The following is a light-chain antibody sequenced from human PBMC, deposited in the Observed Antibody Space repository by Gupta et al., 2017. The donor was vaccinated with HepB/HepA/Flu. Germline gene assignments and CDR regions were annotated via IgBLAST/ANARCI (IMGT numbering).Light chain of an antibody. J-gene: IGLJ3*02. CDR2: GRN. CDR1: SLRSYW. V-gene: IGLV3-19*01. CDR3: NSRDSSGNHLV. Sequence: SSALTQDPAVSVALGQTARITCQGDSLRSYWVSWYQQKPGQAPVLVIYGRNNRPSGIPDRFSGSSSGNTASLTITGAQAEDEADYYCNSRDSSGNHLVFGGGTKLTVL.